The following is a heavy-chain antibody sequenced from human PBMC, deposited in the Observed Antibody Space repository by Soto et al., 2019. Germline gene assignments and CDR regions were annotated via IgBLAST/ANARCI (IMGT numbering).Heavy chain of an antibody. CDR3: ARERSAAGTGWFDP. CDR2: MNPNSGNT. CDR1: GYTFTGYD. D-gene: IGHD6-13*01. J-gene: IGHJ5*02. V-gene: IGHV1-8*01. Sequence: ASVKVSCKASGYTFTGYDINWVRQATGQGLEWMGWMNPNSGNTGYAQKFQGRVTMTRNTSISTAYMELSSLRYEDTAVYYCARERSAAGTGWFDPWGQGTLVTVSS.